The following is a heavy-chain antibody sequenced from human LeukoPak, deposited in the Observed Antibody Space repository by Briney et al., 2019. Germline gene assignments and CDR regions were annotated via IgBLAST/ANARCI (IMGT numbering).Heavy chain of an antibody. CDR1: GFTFSSYD. D-gene: IGHD3-3*01. Sequence: GRSLRLSCAASGFTFSSYDMHWVRQATGKGLERVSAIGTAGDTYYPGSVKGRFTISRENAKNTLYLQMNSLRAEDTAVYYCASSGGVVWFDPWGQGTLVTVSS. CDR2: IGTAGDT. J-gene: IGHJ5*02. CDR3: ASSGGVVWFDP. V-gene: IGHV3-13*01.